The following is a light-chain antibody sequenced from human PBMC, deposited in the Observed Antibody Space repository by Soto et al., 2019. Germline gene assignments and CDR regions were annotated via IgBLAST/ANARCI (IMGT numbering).Light chain of an antibody. J-gene: IGLJ3*02. CDR3: SLYTSSSTFV. CDR2: EVS. CDR1: SSDVGSYNR. V-gene: IGLV2-18*01. Sequence: QSSLTQPPSVSGSPGRSVTISCTGTSSDVGSYNRVSWYQQAPGTAPKLMIYEVSNRPSGVPDRFSGSKSGNTAYLTISGLQPEDEADYYCSLYTSSSTFVFGGGTQL.